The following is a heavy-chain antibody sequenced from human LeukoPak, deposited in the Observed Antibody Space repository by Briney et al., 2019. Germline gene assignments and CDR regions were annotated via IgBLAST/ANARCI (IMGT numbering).Heavy chain of an antibody. CDR2: IYYSGST. D-gene: IGHD6-6*01. V-gene: IGHV4-31*03. J-gene: IGHJ4*02. Sequence: SETLSLTCTVSGGSISSGGYYWSWIRQHPGKGLEWIGYIYYSGSTYYNPSLKSRVTISVDTSKNQFSLKLSSVTAADTAVYYCARVGAARSAKYYFDYWGQGTLVTVSS. CDR3: ARVGAARSAKYYFDY. CDR1: GGSISSGGYY.